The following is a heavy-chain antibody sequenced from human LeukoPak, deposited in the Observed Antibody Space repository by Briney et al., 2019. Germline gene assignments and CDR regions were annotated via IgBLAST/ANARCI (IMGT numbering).Heavy chain of an antibody. V-gene: IGHV3-30*04. CDR3: ARGRIAAAGTGNWFDP. CDR2: ISYDGSNK. D-gene: IGHD6-13*01. J-gene: IGHJ5*02. CDR1: GFTFSSYA. Sequence: GGSLRLSCAASGFTFSSYAMHWVRQDPGKGLEWVAVISYDGSNKYYADSVKGRFTISRDNSKNTLYLQMNSLRAEDTAVYYCARGRIAAAGTGNWFDPWGQGTLVTVSS.